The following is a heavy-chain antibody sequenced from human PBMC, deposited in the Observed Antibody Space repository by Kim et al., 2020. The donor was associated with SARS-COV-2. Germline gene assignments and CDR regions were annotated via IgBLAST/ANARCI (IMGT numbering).Heavy chain of an antibody. CDR1: GFPFSSYA. V-gene: IGHV3-30*04. D-gene: IGHD1-26*01. CDR3: AREGGDSGSTFVY. CDR2: ISYNGHDK. J-gene: IGHJ4*02. Sequence: GGSLRLSCAASGFPFSSYAMHWVRQAPGKGLEWVTFISYNGHDKDYADSVKGRFTISRDNSKNTLFLQMNRLRAEDTAVYYCAREGGDSGSTFVYWGKGTLVTVSS.